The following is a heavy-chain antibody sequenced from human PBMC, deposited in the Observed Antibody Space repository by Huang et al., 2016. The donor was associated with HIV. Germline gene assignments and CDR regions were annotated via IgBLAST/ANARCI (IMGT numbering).Heavy chain of an antibody. Sequence: QVQLVQSGAEVKTPGSSVKVSCRASGGTFSKYASSWVRQAPGQEMEWMGGIIPMLGTPNYARKFQGRVTITADDSTSTTYVEVSSLRSEDTALYYCARGQLGSYGDYDVLYWGQGTLVTVSS. CDR1: GGTFSKYA. D-gene: IGHD4-17*01. J-gene: IGHJ4*02. CDR3: ARGQLGSYGDYDVLY. CDR2: IIPMLGTP. V-gene: IGHV1-69*13.